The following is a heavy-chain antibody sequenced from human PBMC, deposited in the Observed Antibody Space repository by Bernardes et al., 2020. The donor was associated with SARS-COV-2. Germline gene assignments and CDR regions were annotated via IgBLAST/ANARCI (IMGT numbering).Heavy chain of an antibody. CDR1: GFTFSSYW. CDR3: ARDLRYYDILTGYSHIIDY. D-gene: IGHD3-9*01. CDR2: IKQDGSEK. Sequence: GGSLRLSCAASGFTFSSYWMSWVRQAPGKGLEWVANIKQDGSEKYYVDSVKGRFTISRDNAKNSLYLQMNSLRAEDTAVYYCARDLRYYDILTGYSHIIDYWGQGTLVTVSS. V-gene: IGHV3-7*01. J-gene: IGHJ4*02.